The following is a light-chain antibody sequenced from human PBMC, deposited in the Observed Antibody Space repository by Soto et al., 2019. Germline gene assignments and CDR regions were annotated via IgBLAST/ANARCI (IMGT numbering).Light chain of an antibody. CDR1: QDISVY. J-gene: IGKJ5*01. V-gene: IGKV1-27*01. Sequence: DIQMTQSPSSLSASLGDRVTITCRASQDISVYLAWYQQKPGQAPKLLIYSASTLELGVPSRFSGSGSGTDFTLTISSLQPEDVATYYCQKFNTAPLTFGQGTRLEIK. CDR2: SAS. CDR3: QKFNTAPLT.